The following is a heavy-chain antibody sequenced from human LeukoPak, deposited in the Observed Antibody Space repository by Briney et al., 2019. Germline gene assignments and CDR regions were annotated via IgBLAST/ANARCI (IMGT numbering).Heavy chain of an antibody. CDR2: IYYSGST. Sequence: SETLSLTCTVSGGSISSYYWSWIRQPPGKGLEWIGYIYYSGSTNYNPSLKSRVTISVDTSKNQFSLKLSSVTAADTAVYYCARGVVAGDDALDIWGQGTMVTVSS. V-gene: IGHV4-59*01. CDR3: ARGVVAGDDALDI. D-gene: IGHD2-15*01. J-gene: IGHJ3*02. CDR1: GGSISSYY.